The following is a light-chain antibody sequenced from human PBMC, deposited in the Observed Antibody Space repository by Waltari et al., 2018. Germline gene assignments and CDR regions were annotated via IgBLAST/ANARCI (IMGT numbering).Light chain of an antibody. V-gene: IGKV2-40*01. CDR3: MQGTQLPLT. J-gene: IGKJ4*01. CDR2: LCS. Sequence: DIVMTQSPLSLPVTPGEPASISCRSSQSLLHSDGYTYLDWYLQKPGKSPQLLIYLCSKRASGVPDRFRGSGSGTDFTLKISRVEAEDVGVYYFMQGTQLPLTFGGGTKVEIK. CDR1: QSLLHSDGYTY.